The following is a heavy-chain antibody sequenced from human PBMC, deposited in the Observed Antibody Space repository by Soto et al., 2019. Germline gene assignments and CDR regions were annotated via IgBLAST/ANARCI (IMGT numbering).Heavy chain of an antibody. D-gene: IGHD2-15*01. Sequence: GASVKVSCKTSGYNFTNYVMHWVRQAPGQSLEWMGWINVGNGNTKYSQIFQGRLTVTWDTSATTAYMDLSSLRSEDTAVYYCASASRRYCSGGSCFQYYYYFYRLDVWGQGTTVTVSS. CDR1: GYNFTNYV. J-gene: IGHJ6*02. CDR2: INVGNGNT. V-gene: IGHV1-3*01. CDR3: ASASRRYCSGGSCFQYYYYFYRLDV.